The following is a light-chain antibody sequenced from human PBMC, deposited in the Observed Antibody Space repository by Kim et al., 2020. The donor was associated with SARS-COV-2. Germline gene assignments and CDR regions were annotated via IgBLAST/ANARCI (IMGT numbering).Light chain of an antibody. Sequence: VHPGEKASTTRGGNDLGSENVYWYQQKPGQAPVLVIYRINQRPSGMPDRVSGSKSGNTATLTINGAQAGEEADYFCQVWDTTLTGVFGGGTQLTVL. J-gene: IGLJ2*01. CDR1: DLGSEN. CDR3: QVWDTTLTGV. CDR2: RIN. V-gene: IGLV3-9*01.